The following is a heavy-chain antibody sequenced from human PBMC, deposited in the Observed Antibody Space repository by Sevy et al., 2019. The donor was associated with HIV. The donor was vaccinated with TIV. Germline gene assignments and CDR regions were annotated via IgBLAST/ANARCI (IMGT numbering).Heavy chain of an antibody. CDR3: ARGSRGTFGA. V-gene: IGHV3-74*01. CDR1: GFTFTSDY. CDR2: INTDGKII. J-gene: IGHJ4*02. Sequence: GGSLRLSCAASGFTFTSDYMHWVRQPPGKGLVWVSHINTDGKIIRYADSVKGRFTTSRDNAKNTLYLQMNSLRAEDTAVYYCARGSRGTFGAWGQGTLVTVSS. D-gene: IGHD1-26*01.